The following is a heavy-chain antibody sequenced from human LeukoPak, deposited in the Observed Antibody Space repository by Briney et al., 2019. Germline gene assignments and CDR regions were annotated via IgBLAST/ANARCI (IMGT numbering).Heavy chain of an antibody. D-gene: IGHD1-26*01. J-gene: IGHJ4*02. Sequence: GGSLRLSCTPSGFPFSSYSMNWVRQAPGKGLEWVAFIRYDGSDKHYADSVKGRFTISRDNSKDTLYLQMNNLGAEDTAVYYCAKDLELAPFDYWGQGTLVTVSS. V-gene: IGHV3-30*02. CDR3: AKDLELAPFDY. CDR1: GFPFSSYS. CDR2: IRYDGSDK.